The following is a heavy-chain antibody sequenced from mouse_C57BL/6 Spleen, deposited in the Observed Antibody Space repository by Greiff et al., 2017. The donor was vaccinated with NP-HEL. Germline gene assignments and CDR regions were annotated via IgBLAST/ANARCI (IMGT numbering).Heavy chain of an antibody. Sequence: EVKLVESGGGLVKPGGSLKLSCAASGFTFSSYTMSWVRQTPEKRLEWVATISGGGGNTYYPDSVKGRVPISRDNAKNTVDLQMSSLRSEDTALYYCARRDYGSSYWYFDVWGTGTTVTVSS. J-gene: IGHJ1*03. CDR1: GFTFSSYT. V-gene: IGHV5-9*01. CDR2: ISGGGGNT. D-gene: IGHD1-1*01. CDR3: ARRDYGSSYWYFDV.